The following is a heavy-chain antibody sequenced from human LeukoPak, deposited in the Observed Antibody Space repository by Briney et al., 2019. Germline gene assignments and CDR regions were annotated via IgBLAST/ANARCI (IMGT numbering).Heavy chain of an antibody. V-gene: IGHV1-69*06. D-gene: IGHD6-13*01. CDR1: GGTFSSYA. J-gene: IGHJ4*02. CDR3: ARDLQGYSSSWGTGY. Sequence: GASVKVSCKASGGTFSSYAISWVRQAPGQGLEWMGGIIPVFGTSNYAQKFQGRVTITADKSTGTASMELSSLRSEDTAVYYCARDLQGYSSSWGTGYWGQGTLVTVSS. CDR2: IIPVFGTS.